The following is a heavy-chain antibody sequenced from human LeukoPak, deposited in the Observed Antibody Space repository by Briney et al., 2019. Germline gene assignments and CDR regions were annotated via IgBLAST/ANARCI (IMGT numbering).Heavy chain of an antibody. CDR1: GYTLIKHK. J-gene: IGHJ4*02. CDR2: IDLGGTNT. Sequence: ASVKVSCKASGYTLIKHKIHWVRPAPGKGLEWMGIIDLGGTNTRYVQKLQDRIILTRDTSTSTVYMDLGRLRSEDTAVYYCGRDGGRYSTDYWGQGTLVAVSS. D-gene: IGHD3-10*01. CDR3: GRDGGRYSTDY. V-gene: IGHV1-46*01.